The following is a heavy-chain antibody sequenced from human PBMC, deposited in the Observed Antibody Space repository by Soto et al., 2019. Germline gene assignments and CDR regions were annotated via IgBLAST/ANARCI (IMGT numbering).Heavy chain of an antibody. J-gene: IGHJ1*01. Sequence: QVQLVQSGAEVKKPGASVKVSCKASGYIFTAYSMHWVRQAPGQGLEWMSVVNPSGGSTNYAQKFPGRITMTRDTSTSTVYMDLSSVTSEDTAVYYCAREENCSDGICYSEYFQRWGQGTLVTVSS. CDR3: AREENCSDGICYSEYFQR. CDR2: VNPSGGST. D-gene: IGHD2-15*01. CDR1: GYIFTAYS. V-gene: IGHV1-46*01.